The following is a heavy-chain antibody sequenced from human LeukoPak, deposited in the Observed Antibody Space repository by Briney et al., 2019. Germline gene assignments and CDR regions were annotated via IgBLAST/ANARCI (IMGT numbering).Heavy chain of an antibody. CDR2: ISPSGST. J-gene: IGHJ4*02. D-gene: IGHD3-22*01. V-gene: IGHV4-4*07. CDR3: ARYPQGYDCSGFGFDY. CDR1: GGAISSYY. Sequence: SETLSLTRTVSGGAISSYYWSWMRHPAGRGLEWIGRISPSGSTNYNPSLKSRVTMSLDTSSNQFSLKLNYVNAADTAVYYCARYPQGYDCSGFGFDYWGQGTLVTASS.